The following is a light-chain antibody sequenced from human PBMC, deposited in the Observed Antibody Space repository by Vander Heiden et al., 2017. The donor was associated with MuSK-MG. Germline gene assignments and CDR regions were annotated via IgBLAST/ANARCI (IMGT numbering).Light chain of an antibody. Sequence: SHVLTQSPSVSVAPGQTATITCGGDNIGTKRVHWYQQKPGQAPVLVVHDDRDRPSGIPERISGSNSGNTATLTISRVEAGDEADYYCQVWDSNYLHVVFGGGTKLTVL. CDR1: NIGTKR. V-gene: IGLV3-21*02. CDR2: DDR. J-gene: IGLJ2*01. CDR3: QVWDSNYLHVV.